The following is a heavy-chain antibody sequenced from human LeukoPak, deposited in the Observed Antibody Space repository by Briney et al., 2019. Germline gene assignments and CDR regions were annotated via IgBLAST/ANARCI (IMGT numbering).Heavy chain of an antibody. CDR1: GGSISSSSYY. J-gene: IGHJ6*03. CDR2: IYYSGST. CDR3: AREAAAAPGYYYMDV. Sequence: PSETLSLTCTVSGGSISSSSYYWGWIRQPPGKGLEWIGSIYYSGSTYYNPSLKSRVTISVDTSKNQFSLKLSSVTAADTAVYYCAREAAAAPGYYYMDVWGKGTTVTVSS. V-gene: IGHV4-39*02. D-gene: IGHD6-13*01.